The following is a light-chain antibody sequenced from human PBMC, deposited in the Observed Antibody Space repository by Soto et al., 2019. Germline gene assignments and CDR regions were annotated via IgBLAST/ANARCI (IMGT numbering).Light chain of an antibody. V-gene: IGLV2-14*01. CDR2: EVS. J-gene: IGLJ2*01. CDR1: SSDIGGYKY. CDR3: SSYTSSSTVV. Sequence: QSALTQPASASGSPGQSLTISCTGTSSDIGGYKYGSWYQQHPGKAPKLMIYEVSNRPSGVSNRFSGSKSGNTASLTISGLQAEDEADYYCSSYTSSSTVVFGGGTKLTVL.